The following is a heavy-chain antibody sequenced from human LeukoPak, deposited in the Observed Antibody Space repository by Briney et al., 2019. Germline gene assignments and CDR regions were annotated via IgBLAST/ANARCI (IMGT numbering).Heavy chain of an antibody. V-gene: IGHV4-39*01. CDR1: GGSISSSSYY. J-gene: IGHJ5*02. CDR3: ARHQYCYDSSGFSDFDP. Sequence: SETLSLTCTVSGGSISSSSYYWGWIRQPPGKGLEWIGSIYYSGSTYYNPSLKSRVTIPVDTSKNQFSLKLSSVTAADTAVYYCARHQYCYDSSGFSDFDPWGQGTLVTVSS. CDR2: IYYSGST. D-gene: IGHD3-22*01.